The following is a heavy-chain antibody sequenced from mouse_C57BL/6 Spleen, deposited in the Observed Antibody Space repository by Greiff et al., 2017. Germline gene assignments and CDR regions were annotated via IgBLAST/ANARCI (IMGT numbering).Heavy chain of an antibody. CDR3: ARSELENRYLDY. J-gene: IGHJ2*01. CDR1: GYTFTSYW. CDR2: IDPSDSET. D-gene: IGHD2-14*01. V-gene: IGHV1-52*01. Sequence: QVQLKQPGAELVRPGSSVKLSCKASGYTFTSYWMHWVKQRPIQGLEWIGNIDPSDSETHYNQKFKDKATLTVDKSSSTAYMQLSSLTSEDSAVYYCARSELENRYLDYWGQGTTLTVSS.